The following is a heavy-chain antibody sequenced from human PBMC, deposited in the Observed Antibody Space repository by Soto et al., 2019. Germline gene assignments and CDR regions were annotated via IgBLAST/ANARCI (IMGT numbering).Heavy chain of an antibody. J-gene: IGHJ6*02. CDR1: GFTFSDYY. D-gene: IGHD2-2*01. V-gene: IGHV3-11*01. CDR3: ARDQLPVVGPAARELLYYGMDV. Sequence: GGSLRLSCAASGFTFSDYYMSWIRQAPGTGLEWVSYISSSGSTIYYAGAVKGRFTISRDNAKNSLYLQMNSLRAEDTAVYYCARDQLPVVGPAARELLYYGMDVWGQGTTVTVSS. CDR2: ISSSGSTI.